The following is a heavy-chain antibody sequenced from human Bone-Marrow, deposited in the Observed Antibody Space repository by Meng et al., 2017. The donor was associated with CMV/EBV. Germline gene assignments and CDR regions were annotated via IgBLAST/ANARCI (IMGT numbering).Heavy chain of an antibody. CDR1: GSTYTGYY. V-gene: IGHV1-2*02. CDR2: INPNSGGT. D-gene: IGHD3-16*01. Sequence: GSTYTGYYMHWVRQAPGQGLEWMGWINPNSGGTNYAQKFQGRVTMTRDTSISTAYMELSRLRSDDTAVYYCARESDYVWGSYSSDYWGQGTLVTVSS. CDR3: ARESDYVWGSYSSDY. J-gene: IGHJ4*02.